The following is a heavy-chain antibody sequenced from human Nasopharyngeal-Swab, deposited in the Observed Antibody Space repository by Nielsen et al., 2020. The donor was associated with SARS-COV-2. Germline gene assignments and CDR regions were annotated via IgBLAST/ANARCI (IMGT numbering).Heavy chain of an antibody. D-gene: IGHD3-9*01. J-gene: IGHJ6*02. Sequence: GESLKISCAASGFSFNNYGLHWVRQAPGKGLEWVAVISYEGSKEYYADSVEGRFTISKDNSKNMVYLQMQSLRTEDTAVYYCAKKWSPFILTWGMDVWGQGTTVTVAS. CDR2: ISYEGSKE. CDR1: GFSFNNYG. V-gene: IGHV3-30*18. CDR3: AKKWSPFILTWGMDV.